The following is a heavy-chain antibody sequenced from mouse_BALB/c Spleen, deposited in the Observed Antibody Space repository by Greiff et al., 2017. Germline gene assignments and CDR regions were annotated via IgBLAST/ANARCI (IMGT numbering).Heavy chain of an antibody. D-gene: IGHD2-3*01. CDR3: AIYHGAY. CDR2: INPSTGYT. V-gene: IGHV1-7*01. J-gene: IGHJ3*01. CDR1: GYTFTSYW. Sequence: QVQLKESGAELAKPGASVKMSCKASGYTFTSYWMHWVKQRPGQGLEWIGYINPSTGYTEYNQKFKDKATLTADKSSSTAYMQLSSLTSEDSAVYYCAIYHGAYWGQGTLVTVSA.